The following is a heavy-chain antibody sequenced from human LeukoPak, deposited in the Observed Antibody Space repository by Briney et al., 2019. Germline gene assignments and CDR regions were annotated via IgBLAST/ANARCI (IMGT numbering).Heavy chain of an antibody. CDR3: ARGGGAAVAGFAHDY. CDR2: INSSDGST. D-gene: IGHD6-19*01. Sequence: ASVKVSCKASGYTFTSYYMHWVRQAPGQGLEWMGIINSSDGSTSYAQKFQGRVTMTRDTSTSTVYMELSSLRSEDTAVYYCARGGGAAVAGFAHDYWGQGTLVTVSS. J-gene: IGHJ4*02. V-gene: IGHV1-46*01. CDR1: GYTFTSYY.